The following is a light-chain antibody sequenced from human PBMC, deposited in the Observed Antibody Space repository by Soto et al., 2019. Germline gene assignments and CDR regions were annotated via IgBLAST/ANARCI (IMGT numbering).Light chain of an antibody. CDR3: RQRSNWPFT. J-gene: IGKJ3*01. Sequence: EIVMTHSPATLSVSPGERATLSCRASQSVSNNLAWYQQKPGQAPRLLIYGASTRATAIPARFSGSGSGTEFTLTISSLQSEDFAVYYCRQRSNWPFTFGPGAKVDIK. CDR2: GAS. CDR1: QSVSNN. V-gene: IGKV3-15*01.